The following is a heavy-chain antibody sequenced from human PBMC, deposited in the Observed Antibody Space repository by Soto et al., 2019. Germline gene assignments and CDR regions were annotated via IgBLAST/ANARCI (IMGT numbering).Heavy chain of an antibody. J-gene: IGHJ4*02. CDR3: VRVVAIPGYPDN. V-gene: IGHV1-69*12. Sequence: QVQLVQSGAEVRQPASSVKVSCKTSGGTFSSYAISWVRKAPGQGLEWMGGIVPIVDTSTYAQKFQGRVTITADESTSTVYMELSSLRSDDTAVYYCVRVVAIPGYPDNWGQGTLVTVSS. CDR1: GGTFSSYA. D-gene: IGHD5-12*01. CDR2: IVPIVDTS.